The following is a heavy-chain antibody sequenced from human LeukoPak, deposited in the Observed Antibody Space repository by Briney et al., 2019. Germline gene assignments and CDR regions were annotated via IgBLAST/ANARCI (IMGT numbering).Heavy chain of an antibody. CDR2: ISYDGNNK. CDR1: GFTFTTYS. D-gene: IGHD6-19*01. V-gene: IGHV3-30-3*01. J-gene: IGHJ4*02. CDR3: ARDLSNGGSFDY. Sequence: PGESLRLSCAASGFTFTTYSMHWVRQTPGKGLEWVAVISYDGNNKFYEDSLKGRFTISRDNSKNTLYLEMNSLRAEDTAVYYCARDLSNGGSFDYWGQGTLVTVSS.